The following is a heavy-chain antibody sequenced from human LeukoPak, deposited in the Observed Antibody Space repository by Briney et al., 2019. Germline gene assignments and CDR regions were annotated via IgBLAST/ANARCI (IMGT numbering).Heavy chain of an antibody. J-gene: IGHJ5*02. CDR2: INHSGST. D-gene: IGHD3-22*01. CDR1: GGSFSGYY. V-gene: IGHV4-34*01. CDR3: ARGRDYYAVSGYHNWFDA. Sequence: PSETLSLTCAVYGGSFSGYYWSWIRQPPGKGLEWIGEINHSGSTNYNPSLKSRVTISVDTSKNQFSLKLSSVTAADTAVYYCARGRDYYAVSGYHNWFDAWGQGTLVTVSS.